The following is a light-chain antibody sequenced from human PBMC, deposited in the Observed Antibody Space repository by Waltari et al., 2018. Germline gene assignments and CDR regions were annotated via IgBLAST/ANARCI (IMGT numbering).Light chain of an antibody. V-gene: IGKV3-20*01. CDR3: QHYVRLPAT. Sequence: IVLTQSPGTLSLSPGERATLSCRASQSVSRTLAWYQQKPGQAPRLLLYGASTRATGIPDRFSGSGSGTDFSLTISRLEPEDFAVYYCQHYVRLPATFGQGTKVEIK. CDR1: QSVSRT. J-gene: IGKJ1*01. CDR2: GAS.